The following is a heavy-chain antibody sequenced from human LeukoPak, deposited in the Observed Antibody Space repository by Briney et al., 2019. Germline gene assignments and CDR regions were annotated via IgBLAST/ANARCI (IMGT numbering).Heavy chain of an antibody. CDR1: VFTLSSYE. CDR2: ITRSSNTI. J-gene: IGHJ6*02. D-gene: IGHD3-10*01. CDR3: ARGLWFAESFGMDV. Sequence: QPGGSLRLSCAASVFTLSSYEMGWVRQAPGKGLEWVSYITRSSNTIYYADSVKGRFTISRDNAKNSLYQEMNSLRAEDTAVYYCARGLWFAESFGMDVWGQGTTVTVSS. V-gene: IGHV3-48*03.